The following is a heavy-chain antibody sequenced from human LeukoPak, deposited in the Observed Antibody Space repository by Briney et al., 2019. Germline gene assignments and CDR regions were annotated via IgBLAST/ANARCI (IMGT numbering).Heavy chain of an antibody. Sequence: SGTLSLTCAASGGSISSSNWWSWVRQPPGKGLEWIGEIYHSGSTNYNPSLKSQVTISVDKSKNQFSLKLSSVTAADTAVYYCARQGDFWSGYPSDYWGQGTLVTVSS. J-gene: IGHJ4*02. D-gene: IGHD3-3*01. CDR1: GGSISSSNW. CDR2: IYHSGST. CDR3: ARQGDFWSGYPSDY. V-gene: IGHV4-4*02.